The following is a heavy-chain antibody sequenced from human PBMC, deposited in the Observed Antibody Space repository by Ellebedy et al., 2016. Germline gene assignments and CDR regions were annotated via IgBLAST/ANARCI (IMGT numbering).Heavy chain of an antibody. V-gene: IGHV3-72*01. CDR2: SKNKANNYAT. D-gene: IGHD1-1*01. CDR3: TTGPAAGMDV. Sequence: GGSLRLXCATSGFTFTDEYMDWVRQVPGKGLEWVGRSKNKANNYATQYAASVKGRFTISRDDSKNTLYLQMNSLKTEDTAVYYCTTGPAAGMDVWGQGTTVTVSS. CDR1: GFTFTDEY. J-gene: IGHJ6*02.